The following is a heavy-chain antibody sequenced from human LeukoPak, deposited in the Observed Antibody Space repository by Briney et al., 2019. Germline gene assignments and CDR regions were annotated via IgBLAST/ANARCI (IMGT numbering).Heavy chain of an antibody. J-gene: IGHJ6*02. CDR3: ARDLYSSLQNYYYYGMDV. CDR1: GGSISSYY. D-gene: IGHD6-6*01. CDR2: IRGSGGTT. V-gene: IGHV3-23*01. Sequence: ETLSLTCTVSGGSISSYYWSWVRQAPGKGLEWVSAIRGSGGTTHYAESVKGRFTISRDNSKNTLYLQMNSLRAEDTAVYYCARDLYSSLQNYYYYGMDVWGQGTTVTVSS.